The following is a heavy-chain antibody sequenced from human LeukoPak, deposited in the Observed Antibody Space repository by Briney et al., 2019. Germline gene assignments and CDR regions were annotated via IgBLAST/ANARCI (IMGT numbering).Heavy chain of an antibody. V-gene: IGHV3-23*01. CDR3: AKDQKNYYDNTGLDY. CDR1: GFTFSSYA. D-gene: IGHD3-22*01. CDR2: ISGSGGSAGST. Sequence: GGSRRLSCAASGFTFSSYAMSWARQAPGKGQELFSAISGSGGSAGSTYYAESVKGRFTISRDNSKNTLYLQMNSLRAEDTAVYYCAKDQKNYYDNTGLDYWGQGTLVTVSS. J-gene: IGHJ4*02.